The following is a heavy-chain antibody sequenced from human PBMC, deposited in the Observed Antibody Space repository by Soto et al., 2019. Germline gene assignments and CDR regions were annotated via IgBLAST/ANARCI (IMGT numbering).Heavy chain of an antibody. CDR1: GGSFGTYY. CDR3: ARVRIITATFYYYYAMDV. D-gene: IGHD4-17*01. Sequence: SETLSLTCAVYGGSFGTYYWSWIRQPPGKGLEWIGDINHRGSTNYSPSLKSRVTISVDTSKNQFSLKLTSVTAADTAMYYCARVRIITATFYYYYAMDVWGQGTTVTVSS. J-gene: IGHJ6*02. V-gene: IGHV4-34*01. CDR2: INHRGST.